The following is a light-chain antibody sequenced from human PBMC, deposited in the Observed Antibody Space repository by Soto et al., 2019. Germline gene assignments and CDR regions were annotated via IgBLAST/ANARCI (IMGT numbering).Light chain of an antibody. CDR2: LGS. V-gene: IGKV2-28*01. CDR3: MQALQTQLT. J-gene: IGKJ4*01. Sequence: DIVMTQSPLSLPVTPGEPASISCRSSQSLLHSNGYNYLDWYLQKPGQSPQFLIYLGSNRASGVLDRFSGSGSGTDFTLKIRRVEAEDVGVYYCMQALQTQLTFGGGTKVEIK. CDR1: QSLLHSNGYNY.